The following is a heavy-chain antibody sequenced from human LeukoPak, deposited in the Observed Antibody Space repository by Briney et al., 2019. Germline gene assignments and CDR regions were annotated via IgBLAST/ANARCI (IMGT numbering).Heavy chain of an antibody. V-gene: IGHV7-4-1*02. J-gene: IGHJ5*02. Sequence: ASVKVSCKASGYTFTSYAMNWVRQAPGQGLEWMGWINTNTGNPTYAQGFTGRFVFSLDTSVSTAYLQISSLKAEDTAVYYCAKDFWSGYYTTPHWFDPWGQGTLVTVSS. CDR2: INTNTGNP. CDR3: AKDFWSGYYTTPHWFDP. CDR1: GYTFTSYA. D-gene: IGHD3-3*01.